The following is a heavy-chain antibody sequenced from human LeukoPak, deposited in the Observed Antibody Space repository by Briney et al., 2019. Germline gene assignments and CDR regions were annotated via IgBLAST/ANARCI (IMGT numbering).Heavy chain of an antibody. CDR2: ISHSGGT. J-gene: IGHJ5*02. V-gene: IGHV4-34*01. D-gene: IGHD3-3*01. CDR1: GESLSGYY. CDR3: ARNGMSGFAFDP. Sequence: SETLSLTCAVYGESLSGYYWSWIRQPPGKGLEWIGEISHSGGTNYNPSLKSRVTISADSPRSHFSLRLSSVTAADTAVYYCARNGMSGFAFDPWGQGTLVTVSS.